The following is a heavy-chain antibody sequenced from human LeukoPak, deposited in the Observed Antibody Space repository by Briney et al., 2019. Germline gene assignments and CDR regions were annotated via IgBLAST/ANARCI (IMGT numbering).Heavy chain of an antibody. CDR1: EFTFSTYS. CDR2: ISSSSSTI. V-gene: IGHV3-48*04. J-gene: IGHJ4*02. D-gene: IGHD6-19*01. CDR3: ATDGQSSGWYGFDY. Sequence: GGSLRLSCAASEFTFSTYSMDWVRQAPGKGLEWVSYISSSSSTIYYADSLKGRITISRDNAKSSLYLQMNSLRGEDTAVYYCATDGQSSGWYGFDYWGQGTLVTVSS.